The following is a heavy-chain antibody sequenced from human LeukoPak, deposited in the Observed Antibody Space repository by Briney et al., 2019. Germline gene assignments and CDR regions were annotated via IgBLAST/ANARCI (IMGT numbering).Heavy chain of an antibody. J-gene: IGHJ4*02. Sequence: PSETLSLTCTVSGDSISSGDYYWNWIRQPPGKGLEWIGSIYYSGSSNYNPSLKSRVTISVDTSKNQFSLNLSSVTAADTAVYYCARWYYYGSGRRQFDYWGQGTLVTVSS. V-gene: IGHV4-30-4*01. CDR1: GDSISSGDYY. D-gene: IGHD3-10*01. CDR2: IYYSGSS. CDR3: ARWYYYGSGRRQFDY.